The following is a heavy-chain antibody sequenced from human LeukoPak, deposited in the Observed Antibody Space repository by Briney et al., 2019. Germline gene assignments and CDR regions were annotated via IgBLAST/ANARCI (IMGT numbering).Heavy chain of an antibody. V-gene: IGHV3-23*01. J-gene: IGHJ4*02. CDR3: AKVINYYDSSGYPYFDY. CDR2: ISGSGGST. D-gene: IGHD3-22*01. CDR1: GFTFSSYA. Sequence: GGSLRLSCAASGFTFSSYAMSWVRQAPGKGLEWVSAISGSGGSTYYADSVKGRFTSSIDNSKNTLYLQMNSLRAEDTAVYYCAKVINYYDSSGYPYFDYWGQGTLVTVSS.